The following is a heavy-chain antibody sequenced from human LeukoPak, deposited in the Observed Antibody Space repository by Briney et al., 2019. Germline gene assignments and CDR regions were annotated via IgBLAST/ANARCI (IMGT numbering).Heavy chain of an antibody. CDR3: ARDRYSSSWYLNAEYFQH. V-gene: IGHV3-7*01. D-gene: IGHD6-13*01. CDR1: GFTLSSYG. J-gene: IGHJ1*01. Sequence: PGGSLRLSCAASGFTLSSYGMSWVRQAPGKGLEWVANIKQDGSEKYYVDSVKGRFTISRDNAKNSLYLQMNSLRAEDTAVYYCARDRYSSSWYLNAEYFQHWGQGTLVTVSS. CDR2: IKQDGSEK.